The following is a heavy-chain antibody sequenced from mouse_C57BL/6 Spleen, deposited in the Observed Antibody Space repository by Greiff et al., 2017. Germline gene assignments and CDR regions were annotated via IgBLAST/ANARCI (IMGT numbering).Heavy chain of an antibody. CDR2: IDPSDSYT. Sequence: QVQLKQPGAELVKPGASVKLSCKASGYTFTSYWMQWVKQRPGQGLEWIGEIDPSDSYTNYNQKFKGKATLTVDTSSSTAYMQLSSLTSEDSAVYYCARRGKGYFDYWGQGTTRTVSS. J-gene: IGHJ2*01. V-gene: IGHV1-50*01. CDR3: ARRGKGYFDY. CDR1: GYTFTSYW.